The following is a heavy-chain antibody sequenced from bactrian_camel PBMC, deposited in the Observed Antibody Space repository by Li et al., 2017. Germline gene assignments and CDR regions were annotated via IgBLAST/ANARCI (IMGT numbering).Heavy chain of an antibody. CDR3: AAHRDTCPSNYDLYTF. D-gene: IGHD5*01. J-gene: IGHJ4*01. CDR1: GYTYSGYC. Sequence: HVQLVESGGGSVQAGGSLRLSCVTSGYTYSGYCVAWFRQAPGKEREEVAFIDNDGTTNYVDSVKGRFTISRDNSENTLYLQMNSLKPEDTAWYSCAAHRDTCPSNYDLYTFWGQGTQVTVS. V-gene: IGHV3S6*01. CDR2: IDNDGTT.